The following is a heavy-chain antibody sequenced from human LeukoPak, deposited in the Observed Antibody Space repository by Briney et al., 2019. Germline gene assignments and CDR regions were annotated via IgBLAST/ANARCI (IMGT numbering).Heavy chain of an antibody. CDR1: GFTFSIAW. CDR3: AKDHLPGIVVADRDY. J-gene: IGHJ4*02. V-gene: IGHV3-23*01. CDR2: ISGSGGST. D-gene: IGHD6-19*01. Sequence: GGSLRLSCAASGFTFSIAWMSWVRQAPGKGLEWVSAISGSGGSTYYADSVKGRLTISRDNSKNTVYLEINSLRAEDTAIYYCAKDHLPGIVVADRDYWGQGTLVTVSS.